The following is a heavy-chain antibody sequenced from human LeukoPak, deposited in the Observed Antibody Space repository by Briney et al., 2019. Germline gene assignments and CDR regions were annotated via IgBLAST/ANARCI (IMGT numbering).Heavy chain of an antibody. J-gene: IGHJ3*02. CDR1: GGSISTYY. CDR2: IYTSGST. CDR3: GRLPGGDRRSVVGFDI. D-gene: IGHD2-21*02. Sequence: SETLSLTCAVSGGSISTYYWSWIRQPAGKGLEWIGRIYTSGSTNYNPSLKSRVTMSVDTSKNQFSLNLRSVTAADTTVYYCGRLPGGDRRSVVGFDIWGQGKMGTVSS. V-gene: IGHV4-4*07.